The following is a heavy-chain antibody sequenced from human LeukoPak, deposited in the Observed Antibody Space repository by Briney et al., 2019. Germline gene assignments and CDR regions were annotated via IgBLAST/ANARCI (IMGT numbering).Heavy chain of an antibody. CDR2: IYHSGST. V-gene: IGHV4-38-2*02. Sequence: TSETLSLTCTVSGYSISSGYYWGWIRQPPGKGLEWIGSIYHSGSTYYNPSLKSRVTISVDTSKDQFSLKLSSVTAADTAVYYCARRGPKRLGWFDPWGQGTLVTVSS. J-gene: IGHJ5*02. CDR3: ARRGPKRLGWFDP. D-gene: IGHD6-25*01. CDR1: GYSISSGYY.